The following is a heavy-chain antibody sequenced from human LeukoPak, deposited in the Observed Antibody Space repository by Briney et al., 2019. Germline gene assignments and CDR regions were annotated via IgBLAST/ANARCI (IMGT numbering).Heavy chain of an antibody. CDR2: INPNSGGT. Sequence: ASVKVSCKASGYTFTGYYMHWVRQAPGQGLEWMGWINPNSGGTNYAQKFQGRVTMTRDTSISTAYMELSRLRSDDTAVYYCARDPLDDYGDYSFDYWGQGTLVTVSS. J-gene: IGHJ4*02. CDR3: ARDPLDDYGDYSFDY. D-gene: IGHD4-17*01. V-gene: IGHV1-2*02. CDR1: GYTFTGYY.